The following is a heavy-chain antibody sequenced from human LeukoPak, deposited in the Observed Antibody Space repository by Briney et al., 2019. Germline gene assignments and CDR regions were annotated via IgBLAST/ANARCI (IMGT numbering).Heavy chain of an antibody. CDR2: ISGSGGST. J-gene: IGHJ4*02. CDR3: AKNKIVPPSMVRGYFDY. Sequence: GGSLRLSCAASGFTFSSYAMSWVRQAPGKGLEWVSAISGSGGSTYYADSVKGRFTISRDNSKNTLYLQMNSLRAEDTAVYYCAKNKIVPPSMVRGYFDYWGQGTLVTVSS. CDR1: GFTFSSYA. D-gene: IGHD3-10*01. V-gene: IGHV3-23*01.